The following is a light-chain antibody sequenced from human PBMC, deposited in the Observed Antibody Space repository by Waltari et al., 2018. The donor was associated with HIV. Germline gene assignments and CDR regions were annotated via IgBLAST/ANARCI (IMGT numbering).Light chain of an antibody. J-gene: IGLJ3*02. CDR1: TSDVGAYNF. CDR2: DVS. Sequence: QSALTQPPSVSGSPGQSVTISCTGTTSDVGAYNFVSWYQQHPGKAPKVLIYDVSKRPSGVPDRVSGSNSGNTASLTISGLQAEDEADYYCCSYAGSYTWVFGGGTKLTVL. V-gene: IGLV2-11*01. CDR3: CSYAGSYTWV.